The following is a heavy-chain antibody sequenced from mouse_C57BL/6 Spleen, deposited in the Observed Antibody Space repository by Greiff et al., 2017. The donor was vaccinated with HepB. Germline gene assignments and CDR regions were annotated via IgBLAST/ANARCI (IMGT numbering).Heavy chain of an antibody. CDR1: GYTFTDYY. CDR3: ARYYYGSSPYFDY. Sequence: QVQLQQSGAELVRPGASVKLSCKASGYTFTDYYINWVKQRPGQGLEWIARIYPGSGNTYYNEKFKGKATLTAEKSSSTAYMQLSSLPSEDSAVYFCARYYYGSSPYFDYWGQGTTLTVSS. CDR2: IYPGSGNT. V-gene: IGHV1-76*01. D-gene: IGHD1-1*01. J-gene: IGHJ2*01.